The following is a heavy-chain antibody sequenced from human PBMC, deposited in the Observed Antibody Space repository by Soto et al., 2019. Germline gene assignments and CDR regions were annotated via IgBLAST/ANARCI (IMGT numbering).Heavy chain of an antibody. CDR3: ARDMRARPSNWFDP. V-gene: IGHV1-3*01. D-gene: IGHD3-16*01. J-gene: IGHJ5*02. CDR1: GYSLTSYS. CDR2: VNDGKGDT. Sequence: QVQLVQSGAEVKKPGASVKLSCKASGYSLTSYSMHWVRQAPGQGLEWMGYVNDGKGDTKYSQRIQGRVSITRDTYESTVYMELSSLRSEDTAVYYCARDMRARPSNWFDPWGQGTQVTVSS.